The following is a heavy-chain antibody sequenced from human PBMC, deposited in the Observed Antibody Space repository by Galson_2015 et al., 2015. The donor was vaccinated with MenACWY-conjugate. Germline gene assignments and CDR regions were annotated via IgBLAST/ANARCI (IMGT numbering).Heavy chain of an antibody. CDR1: GFTFSSYA. CDR3: AKTDSLSRGVIQYFDY. D-gene: IGHD3-10*01. J-gene: IGHJ4*02. V-gene: IGHV3-23*01. Sequence: SLRLSCAASGFTFSSYAMSWVRQAPGKGLEWVSTLSGSAGYTYYVDSVKGRFTISRDNSKNTLFLQMNSLRAEDTAVYYCAKTDSLSRGVIQYFDYWGQGALVTVSS. CDR2: LSGSAGYT.